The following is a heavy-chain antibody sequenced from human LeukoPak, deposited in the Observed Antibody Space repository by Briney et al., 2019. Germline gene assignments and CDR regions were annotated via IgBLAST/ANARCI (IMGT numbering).Heavy chain of an antibody. V-gene: IGHV1-2*02. CDR1: GYTFTGYY. D-gene: IGHD6-13*01. CDR3: ARGLGSSSWFPLSYYYYYMDV. J-gene: IGHJ6*03. Sequence: ASVKVSCKASGYTFTGYYMHWVRQAPGQGLEWMGWINPNSGGTNYAQKFQGRVTMTRDTSISTAYMELSRLRSDDTAVYYCARGLGSSSWFPLSYYYYYMDVWGKGTTVTVSS. CDR2: INPNSGGT.